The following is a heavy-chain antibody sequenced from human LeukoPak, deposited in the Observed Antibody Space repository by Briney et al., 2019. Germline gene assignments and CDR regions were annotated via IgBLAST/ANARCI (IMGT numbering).Heavy chain of an antibody. Sequence: GASVKVSCKASGYTFTGYYMHWVRQAPGQGLEWMGWINPNSGGTNYAQKFQGRVTMTRDTSISTAYMELSRLRSDDTAVYYCARDSKQYSSSWYLSYYYYYMDVWGKGTTVTVSS. CDR3: ARDSKQYSSSWYLSYYYYYMDV. D-gene: IGHD6-13*01. CDR1: GYTFTGYY. V-gene: IGHV1-2*02. J-gene: IGHJ6*03. CDR2: INPNSGGT.